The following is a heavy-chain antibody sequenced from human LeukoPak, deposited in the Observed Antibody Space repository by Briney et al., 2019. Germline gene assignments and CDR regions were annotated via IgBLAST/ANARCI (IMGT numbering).Heavy chain of an antibody. J-gene: IGHJ4*02. CDR2: IYSGGTT. Sequence: GGFLRLSCAASGFTVSSNFMTWVRQAPGKGLEWVSVIYSGGTTYYADSVTGRFTISRDNSKNTLYLQMNSLRAEDTAVYYCARGRVNFDYWGQGTLVTVSS. CDR3: ARGRVNFDY. CDR1: GFTVSSNF. D-gene: IGHD3-22*01. V-gene: IGHV3-53*01.